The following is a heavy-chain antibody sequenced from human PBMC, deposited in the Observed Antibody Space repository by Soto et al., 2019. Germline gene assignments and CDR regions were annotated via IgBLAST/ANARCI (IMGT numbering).Heavy chain of an antibody. V-gene: IGHV3-74*01. Sequence: GGSLRLSCVASEFTFSNYWMHWVRQAPGKGLVWVSRINSDGSGTSYADSVKGRFTISRDNAKNTLYLQMNSLRTEDTAFYYCAKDIASSGWYSLDYWGQGTLVTVSS. CDR2: INSDGSGT. CDR3: AKDIASSGWYSLDY. D-gene: IGHD6-19*01. CDR1: EFTFSNYW. J-gene: IGHJ4*02.